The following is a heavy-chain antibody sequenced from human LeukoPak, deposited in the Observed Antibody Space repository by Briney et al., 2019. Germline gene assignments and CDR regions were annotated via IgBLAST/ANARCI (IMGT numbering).Heavy chain of an antibody. CDR3: ARLGVTFDI. Sequence: SETLSLTCSVSGGSIRSYYWSWIRHPAGKGLEWIGRIYPSGSTSYNPSLKSRVTMSVDMSKNQFSLRLSSVTAADTAVYYCARLGVTFDIWGQGTVVTVSS. V-gene: IGHV4-4*07. J-gene: IGHJ3*02. CDR1: GGSIRSYY. D-gene: IGHD3-3*01. CDR2: IYPSGST.